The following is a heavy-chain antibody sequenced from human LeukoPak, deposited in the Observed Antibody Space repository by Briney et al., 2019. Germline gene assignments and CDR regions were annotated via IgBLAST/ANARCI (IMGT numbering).Heavy chain of an antibody. CDR2: VHLSGAS. J-gene: IGHJ4*02. V-gene: IGHV4-4*02. Sequence: SETLSLTCAVSGGSILGTNWWGWVRQPPGKGLEWIGEVHLSGASNYNPSLKSRVSMSIDKSRNHLSLELTSVTAADTAIYYCARESGAFSPFGFWGQGTLVTVSS. CDR1: GGSILGTNW. D-gene: IGHD1-26*01. CDR3: ARESGAFSPFGF.